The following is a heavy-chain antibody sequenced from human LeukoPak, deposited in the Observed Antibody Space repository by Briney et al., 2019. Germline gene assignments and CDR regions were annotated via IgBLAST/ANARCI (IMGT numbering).Heavy chain of an antibody. Sequence: SETLSLTCTVSGASISSYYWSWIRQPPGKGLEWIGYVYYSGSTNNNPSLKSRVTISVDTSKNQSSLKLNPVTAADTAVYSCARFATYSYYMDVWGKGTTVTISS. J-gene: IGHJ6*03. CDR2: VYYSGST. V-gene: IGHV4-59*01. CDR1: GASISSYY. CDR3: ARFATYSYYMDV.